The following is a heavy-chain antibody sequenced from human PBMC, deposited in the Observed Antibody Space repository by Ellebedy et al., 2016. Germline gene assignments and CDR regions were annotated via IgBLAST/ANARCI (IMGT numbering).Heavy chain of an antibody. J-gene: IGHJ6*02. V-gene: IGHV3-30*03. D-gene: IGHD3-3*01. CDR2: ISYDGSNK. CDR3: VKGGPWIGGDGMDV. Sequence: GESLKISXAASGFNFSSFGMHWVRQAPGKGLEWVAVISYDGSNKYYADSVKGRFTISRDNSKNTLFLQMNSLRAEDTAVYYCVKGGPWIGGDGMDVWGQGTTVTISS. CDR1: GFNFSSFG.